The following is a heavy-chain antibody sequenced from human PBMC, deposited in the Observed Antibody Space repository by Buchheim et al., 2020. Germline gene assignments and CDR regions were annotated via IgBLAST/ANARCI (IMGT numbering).Heavy chain of an antibody. J-gene: IGHJ4*02. CDR1: GFTFSSYG. CDR2: ISYDGSNN. Sequence: QVQLVESGGGVVQPGRSLRLSCAASGFTFSSYGMHWVRQAPGKGLEWVAVISYDGSNNYYADSVKGRFTISRDNSKNTLYLRMTRLRAEDTDVYYCEKGGWYNWNDGVDYWGQGTL. D-gene: IGHD1-1*01. V-gene: IGHV3-30*18. CDR3: EKGGWYNWNDGVDY.